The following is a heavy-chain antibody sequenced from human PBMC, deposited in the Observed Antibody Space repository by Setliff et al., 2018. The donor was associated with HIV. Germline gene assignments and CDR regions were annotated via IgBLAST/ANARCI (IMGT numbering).Heavy chain of an antibody. J-gene: IGHJ4*01. Sequence: GASVKVSCKAFGYTFTTYSLHWVRQAPGQSLEWMGWINVGKGDTKYSQEFQGRISITTDTSASTGYMELSSLRSDDTAVYFCARGALLAAFDFDHWGHGTLVTVSS. D-gene: IGHD3-10*01. V-gene: IGHV1-3*01. CDR2: INVGKGDT. CDR1: GYTFTTYS. CDR3: ARGALLAAFDFDH.